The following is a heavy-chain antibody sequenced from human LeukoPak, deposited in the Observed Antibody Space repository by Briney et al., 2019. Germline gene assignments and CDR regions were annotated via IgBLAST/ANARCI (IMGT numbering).Heavy chain of an antibody. J-gene: IGHJ4*02. D-gene: IGHD3-22*01. CDR2: ISSSGSTI. CDR1: GFTFSSYE. Sequence: GGSLRLSCAASGFTFSSYEMNWVRQAPGKGLEWVSYISSSGSTIYYADSVKGRFTISRDNAKNSLYLQMNSLRAEDTAVYCCTRASYYYDSSGPLFDYWGQGSLVTVSS. V-gene: IGHV3-48*03. CDR3: TRASYYYDSSGPLFDY.